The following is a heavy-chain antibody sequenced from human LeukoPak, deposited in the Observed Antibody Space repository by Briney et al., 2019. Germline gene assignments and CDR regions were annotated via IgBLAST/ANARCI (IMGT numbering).Heavy chain of an antibody. CDR3: ARVGITMVRGVRNYFDY. D-gene: IGHD3-10*01. J-gene: IGHJ4*02. V-gene: IGHV1-2*02. CDR1: GYTFGGSY. CDR2: INPNSGGT. Sequence: GASVKVSCKASGYTFGGSYIHWVRQAPGQGLEWMGWINPNSGGTNYAQKFQGRVTMTRDTSISTAYMELSRLRSDDTAVYYCARVGITMVRGVRNYFDYWGQGTLVTVSS.